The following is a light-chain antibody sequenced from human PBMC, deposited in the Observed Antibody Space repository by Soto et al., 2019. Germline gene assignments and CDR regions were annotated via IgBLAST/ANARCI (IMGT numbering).Light chain of an antibody. CDR3: SSYASDITHV. CDR2: EVT. Sequence: QSVLTQPASVPGSPGQSITISCTGTSSDIGAYNYVSWYRQHPGEAPKLIIYEVTHRPSGISSRFSGSKSGNTASLTISGLQAEDEADYYCSSYASDITHVFGGGTKLTVL. J-gene: IGLJ3*02. CDR1: SSDIGAYNY. V-gene: IGLV2-14*01.